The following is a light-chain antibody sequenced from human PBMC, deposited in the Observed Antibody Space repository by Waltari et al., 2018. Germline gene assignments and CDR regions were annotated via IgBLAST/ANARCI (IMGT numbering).Light chain of an antibody. CDR1: QSIRSW. J-gene: IGKJ1*01. CDR3: QQYDTFPWA. Sequence: DIQMTQSPSTLSASAGDRVTITCRASQSIRSWLAWYQQKPGKAPKFLIHKASSLESGVPSRFSGSGSGTEFTLTISSLQPDDFATYYYQQYDTFPWAFGQGTTVEIK. V-gene: IGKV1-5*03. CDR2: KAS.